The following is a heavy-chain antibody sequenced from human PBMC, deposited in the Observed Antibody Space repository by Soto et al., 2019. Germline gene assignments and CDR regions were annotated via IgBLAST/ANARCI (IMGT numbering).Heavy chain of an antibody. CDR3: ASHLLERRLDAFDC. CDR1: GGSISSSSYY. V-gene: IGHV4-39*01. Sequence: PSETLSLTCTVSGGSISSSSYYWGWIRQPPGKGLEWIGSIYYSGSTYYNPSLKSRVTISVDTSKNQFSLKLSSVTAADTAVYYCASHLLERRLDAFDCWGQGTMVTVS. D-gene: IGHD1-1*01. J-gene: IGHJ3*01. CDR2: IYYSGST.